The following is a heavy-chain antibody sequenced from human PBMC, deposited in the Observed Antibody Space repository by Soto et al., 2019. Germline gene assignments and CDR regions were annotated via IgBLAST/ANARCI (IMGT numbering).Heavy chain of an antibody. D-gene: IGHD5-18*01. CDR3: ARGKGYSYGPYYFDY. CDR1: GGSISSEGYY. CDR2: IYYSGST. Sequence: SETLSLTCTVSGGSISSEGYYWSWFRQLPGKGLEWIGDIYYSGSTYYNPSLKSRLTMSGDASKNQFSLKLSSVTAAGTALYYCARGKGYSYGPYYFDYWGQGTLVTVSS. J-gene: IGHJ4*02. V-gene: IGHV4-31*03.